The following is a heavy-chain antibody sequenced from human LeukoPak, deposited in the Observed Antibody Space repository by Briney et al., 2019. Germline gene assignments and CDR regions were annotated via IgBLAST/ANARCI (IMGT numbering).Heavy chain of an antibody. Sequence: PSETLSLTCTVSGGSISSSSYYWGWIRQPPGKGLEGIGSIYYSGSTYYNPSLKSRVTISVDTSKNQLSLKLSSVTAADTAVYYCARLVGATILADYWGQGTLVTVSS. D-gene: IGHD1-26*01. CDR3: ARLVGATILADY. CDR2: IYYSGST. CDR1: GGSISSSSYY. J-gene: IGHJ4*02. V-gene: IGHV4-39*01.